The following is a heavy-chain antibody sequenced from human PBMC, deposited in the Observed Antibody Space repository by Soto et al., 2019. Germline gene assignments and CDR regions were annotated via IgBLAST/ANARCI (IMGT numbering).Heavy chain of an antibody. V-gene: IGHV1-69*02. D-gene: IGHD4-17*01. CDR2: IIPILGIA. J-gene: IGHJ3*02. CDR1: GGTFSSYT. CDR3: ARGLRDDAFVI. Sequence: QVQLVQSGAEVKKPGSSVKVSCKASGGTFSSYTISWVRQAPGQGLEWMGRIIPILGIANYAQKFQGRVTITADKSTSTAYMELSSLRSEDTAVYYCARGLRDDAFVIWGQGTMVTVSS.